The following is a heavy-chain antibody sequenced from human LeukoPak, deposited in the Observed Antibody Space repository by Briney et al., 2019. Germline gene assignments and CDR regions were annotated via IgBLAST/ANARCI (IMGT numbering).Heavy chain of an antibody. V-gene: IGHV4-61*01. CDR2: VDYSGGT. CDR3: ARGIRTGYGY. CDR1: GGSVSSGIYY. J-gene: IGHJ4*02. D-gene: IGHD1-14*01. Sequence: SETLSLTCSVSGGSVSSGIYYWSWIRQPPGKGLEWIGHVDYSGGTNYNPSLKRRVTISLDMSKNQFSLKVMYLTAADTAVYYCARGIRTGYGYWGQGTLVTVSS.